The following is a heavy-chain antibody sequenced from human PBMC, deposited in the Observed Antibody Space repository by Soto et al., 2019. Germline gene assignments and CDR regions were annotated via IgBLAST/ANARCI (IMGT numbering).Heavy chain of an antibody. V-gene: IGHV3-23*01. CDR2: ISGSGGST. Sequence: EVQLLESGGGLVQPGGSLRLSCAASGFTFSSYAMSWVRQAPGKGLEWVSAISGSGGSTYYADSVKGRFTISRDNSKNTLYLQMNRLRAEDTAVYYCAKDAKRDIVVVVAAPGWFDPWGQGTLVTVSS. D-gene: IGHD2-15*01. CDR1: GFTFSSYA. CDR3: AKDAKRDIVVVVAAPGWFDP. J-gene: IGHJ5*02.